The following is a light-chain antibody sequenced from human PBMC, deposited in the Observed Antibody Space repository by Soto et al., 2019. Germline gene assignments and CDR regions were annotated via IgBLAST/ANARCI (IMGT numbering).Light chain of an antibody. CDR2: AAS. V-gene: IGKV1-39*01. CDR3: QQSHSAPLT. CDR1: QSISSH. Sequence: QMTQSPSSLFASVGDRVTITCRASQSISSHLNWYQQKVGQTPRLLIYAASTLPSEVPPRFSGSGSRTEFTLTISGLQREDFATYCCQQSHSAPLTFGGGTKIQI. J-gene: IGKJ4*01.